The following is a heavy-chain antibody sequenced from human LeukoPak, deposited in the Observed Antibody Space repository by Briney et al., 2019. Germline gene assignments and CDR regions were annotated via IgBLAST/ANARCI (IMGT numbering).Heavy chain of an antibody. CDR1: GFTFSSYW. V-gene: IGHV3-7*01. CDR3: AREGESFPFDY. D-gene: IGHD2-21*01. J-gene: IGHJ4*02. Sequence: GGSLRLSCAASGFTFSSYWMSWVRQAPGKGLEWVANIKQDGSEKYYVDSVKSRFTISRDNAKNSLYLQMNSLRAEDTAVYYCAREGESFPFDYWGQGTLVTVSS. CDR2: IKQDGSEK.